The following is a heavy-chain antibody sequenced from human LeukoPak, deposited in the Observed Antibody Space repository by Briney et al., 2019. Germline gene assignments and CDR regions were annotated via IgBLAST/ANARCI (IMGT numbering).Heavy chain of an antibody. Sequence: NPSETLSLTCTVSGGSISSYYWSWIRQPPGKGLEWIGYIYYSGSTNYNPSLKSRVTISVDTSKNQFSLKLSSVTAADTAVYYCARDPGGGNRYGMDVWGQGTTVTVSS. V-gene: IGHV4-59*01. CDR1: GGSISSYY. CDR2: IYYSGST. J-gene: IGHJ6*02. D-gene: IGHD2-15*01. CDR3: ARDPGGGNRYGMDV.